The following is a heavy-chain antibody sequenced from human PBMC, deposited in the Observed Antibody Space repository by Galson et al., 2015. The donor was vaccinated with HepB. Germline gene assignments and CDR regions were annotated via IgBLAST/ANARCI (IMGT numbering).Heavy chain of an antibody. Sequence: SLRLSCAASGFTFSTYWVHWVRLAPGVGLEWLSRINSDGTSTTYADSVKGRFTISRDNIKNILYLQVNSLRAEDTAVYYCARDMWATGTSYNNYFDSWGQGTLVTASS. D-gene: IGHD3-10*01. CDR1: GFTFSTYW. J-gene: IGHJ4*02. V-gene: IGHV3-74*01. CDR3: ARDMWATGTSYNNYFDS. CDR2: INSDGTST.